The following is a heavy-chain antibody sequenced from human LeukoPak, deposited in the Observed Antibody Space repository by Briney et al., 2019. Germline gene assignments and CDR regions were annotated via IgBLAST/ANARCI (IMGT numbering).Heavy chain of an antibody. D-gene: IGHD3-10*01. Sequence: GASVKVSCKASGYTFTGYYMHWVRQAPGQGLEWMGIINPSGGSTSYAQKFQGRVTMTRDTSTSTVYMELSSLRSEDTAVYYCARDPPHYYGSGSSYYFDYWGQGTLVTVSS. J-gene: IGHJ4*02. CDR3: ARDPPHYYGSGSSYYFDY. CDR1: GYTFTGYY. CDR2: INPSGGST. V-gene: IGHV1-46*01.